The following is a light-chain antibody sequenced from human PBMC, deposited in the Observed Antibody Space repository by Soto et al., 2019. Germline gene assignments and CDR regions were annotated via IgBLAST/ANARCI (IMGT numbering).Light chain of an antibody. CDR1: QSISSW. J-gene: IGKJ1*01. CDR3: QQYNSYPWT. V-gene: IGKV1-5*03. Sequence: IQMNQSPSTLSASVGDRVTITCRASQSISSWLAWYQQKPGKAPKLLIYKASSLESGAPSRFSGSGSGTEFTLTISSLRPDDFATYYCQQYNSYPWTFGQGTKVDIK. CDR2: KAS.